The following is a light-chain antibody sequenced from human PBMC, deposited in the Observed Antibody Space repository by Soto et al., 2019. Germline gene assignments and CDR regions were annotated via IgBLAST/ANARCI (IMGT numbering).Light chain of an antibody. CDR3: GTWDSSLSAYV. J-gene: IGLJ1*01. V-gene: IGLV1-51*01. Sequence: QPVLGQPPSVSAAPGQKFTISCSGSSSNIGNNYVSWYQQLPGTAPKLLIYDNNKRPSGIPDRFSGSKSGTSATLGITGLQTGDEADHYCGTWDSSLSAYVFGTGTKVTVL. CDR2: DNN. CDR1: SSNIGNNY.